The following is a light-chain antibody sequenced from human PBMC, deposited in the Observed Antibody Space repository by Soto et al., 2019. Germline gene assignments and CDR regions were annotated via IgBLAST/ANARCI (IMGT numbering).Light chain of an antibody. CDR3: MQGLQTQMYT. CDR1: QSLLHSKGYNY. CDR2: LGS. V-gene: IGKV2-28*01. J-gene: IGKJ2*01. Sequence: DIVMTQSPLSLPVTPGEPASISCRSSQSLLHSKGYNYLDWYLQKPGQSPQLLIYLGSNRASGVPDRFSGSGSGTDFTLKISRVEAEDVGVYYCMQGLQTQMYTFGQGTKLEIK.